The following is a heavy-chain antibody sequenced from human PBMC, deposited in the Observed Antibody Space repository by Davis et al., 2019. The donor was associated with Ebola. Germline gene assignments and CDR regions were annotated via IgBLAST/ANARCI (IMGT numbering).Heavy chain of an antibody. CDR1: GITFSDYA. CDR3: ANDLEGDPSFRVD. Sequence: PGGSLRLSCAASGITFSDYAMSWVRQAPGEGLEWVSSISGNGGSIYYADSVKGRFTISRDNSKNTLYLQLDSLRVEDTAVYYCANDLEGDPSFRVDWGQGTLLTVSS. D-gene: IGHD2-21*02. CDR2: ISGNGGSI. J-gene: IGHJ4*02. V-gene: IGHV3-23*01.